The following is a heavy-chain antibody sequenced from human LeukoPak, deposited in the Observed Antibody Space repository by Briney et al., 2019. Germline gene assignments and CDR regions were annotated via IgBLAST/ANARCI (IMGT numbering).Heavy chain of an antibody. J-gene: IGHJ4*02. CDR2: MNIDGSEK. Sequence: GGSLRLSCAASGFTFSNYWMGWVRQAPGKRLEWVANMNIDGSEKYYADSMKGRFSISRDNARNSVYLQMASLRVEDTAVYYCARDPSRIAAAGFYYYFDYWGQGTLVTVSS. CDR1: GFTFSNYW. D-gene: IGHD6-13*01. V-gene: IGHV3-7*01. CDR3: ARDPSRIAAAGFYYYFDY.